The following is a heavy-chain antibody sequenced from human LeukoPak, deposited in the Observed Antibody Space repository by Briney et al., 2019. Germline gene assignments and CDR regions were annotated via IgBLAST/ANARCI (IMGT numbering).Heavy chain of an antibody. D-gene: IGHD3-10*01. CDR2: IWSDGSHK. CDR1: GFTSSNFG. J-gene: IGHJ5*01. V-gene: IGHV3-33*03. Sequence: GGSLRLSCEASGFTSSNFGMHWVRQVPGKGLEWVAVIWSDGSHKYYDDSVKGRFIISRDNSKNTLYLQMHSLRVADTSLYFCAKDANEFGDSYFDSWGQGTLVTVSA. CDR3: AKDANEFGDSYFDS.